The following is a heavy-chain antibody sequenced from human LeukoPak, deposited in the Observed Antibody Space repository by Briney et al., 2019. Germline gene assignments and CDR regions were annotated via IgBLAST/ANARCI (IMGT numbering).Heavy chain of an antibody. J-gene: IGHJ3*02. D-gene: IGHD3-16*01. V-gene: IGHV3-64*01. CDR3: ARDWGAFDI. CDR2: ISSNGGST. CDR1: GFTFSSYA. Sequence: PGGSLRLSCAASGFTFSSYAMHWVRQAPGKGLEYVSAISSNGGSTYYANSVKGRFTISRDNSKNTLYLQMGSLRAEDMAVYYCARDWGAFDIWGQRTMVTVSS.